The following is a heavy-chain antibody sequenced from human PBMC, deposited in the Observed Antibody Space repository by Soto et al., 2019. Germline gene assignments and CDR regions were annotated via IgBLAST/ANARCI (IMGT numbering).Heavy chain of an antibody. D-gene: IGHD5-12*01. J-gene: IGHJ5*02. Sequence: SGTLSLTCSVSGDSISSYYWSWIRQPPGKGLEWIGYIYYSGSTNYNPSLKSRVTISLDTSKNQFSLKVSSVTAADTAVYYCARGYDWFDPWGQGTLVTVSS. CDR2: IYYSGST. CDR3: ARGYDWFDP. CDR1: GDSISSYY. V-gene: IGHV4-59*01.